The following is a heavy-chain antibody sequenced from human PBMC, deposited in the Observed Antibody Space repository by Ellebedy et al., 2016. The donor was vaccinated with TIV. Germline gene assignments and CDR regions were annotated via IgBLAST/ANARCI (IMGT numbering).Heavy chain of an antibody. CDR2: VNSDGSST. Sequence: GESLKISXAASGFTFSTHWMQLVHQAPGEGLVWVSRVNSDGSSTDYAASVQGRFTISRDNAKNTLYLQMNSLRDEDTAVYNCARDESKEGARWFDPWGQGMLVTVSS. CDR1: GFTFSTHW. J-gene: IGHJ5*02. D-gene: IGHD1-26*01. V-gene: IGHV3-74*01. CDR3: ARDESKEGARWFDP.